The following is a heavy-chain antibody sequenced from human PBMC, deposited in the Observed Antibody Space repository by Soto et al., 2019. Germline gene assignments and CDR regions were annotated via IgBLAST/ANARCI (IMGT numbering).Heavy chain of an antibody. V-gene: IGHV3-23*01. D-gene: IGHD3-10*01. CDR1: GFTFSNYA. CDR2: ISGSGSST. CDR3: AKDFMVRGINSFDY. J-gene: IGHJ4*02. Sequence: GGSLRLSCAASGFTFSNYAMSWARQAPGKGLEWVSAISGSGSSTYYADSVKGRFTISRDNSKNMLYLRMNSLRAEDTALYYCAKDFMVRGINSFDYWGQGTLVTVSS.